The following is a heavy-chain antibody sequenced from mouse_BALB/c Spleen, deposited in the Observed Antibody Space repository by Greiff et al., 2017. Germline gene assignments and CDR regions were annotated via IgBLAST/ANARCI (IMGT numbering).Heavy chain of an antibody. CDR1: GFTFSSYT. V-gene: IGHV5-12-2*01. Sequence: EVKLMESGGGLVQPGGSLKLSCAASGFTFSSYTMSWVRQTPEKRLEWVAYISNGGGSTYYPDTVKGRFTISRDNAKNTLYLQMSSLKSEDTAMYYCARGGRYAMDYWGQGTSVTVSS. J-gene: IGHJ4*01. CDR3: ARGGRYAMDY. CDR2: ISNGGGST.